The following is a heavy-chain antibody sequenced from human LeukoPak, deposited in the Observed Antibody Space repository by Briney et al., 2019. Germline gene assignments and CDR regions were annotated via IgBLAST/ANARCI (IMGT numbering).Heavy chain of an antibody. D-gene: IGHD2-8*01. Sequence: PGGSLRLSCAASGFTFSSYSMNWVRQAPGKGLEWVSYISSSGSPIYYADSVKGRFTISRDNAKNSLYLQMNSLRDEDTAVYYCASDSVSYSNSFDYWGQGTLVTVSS. J-gene: IGHJ4*02. V-gene: IGHV3-48*02. CDR2: ISSSGSPI. CDR1: GFTFSSYS. CDR3: ASDSVSYSNSFDY.